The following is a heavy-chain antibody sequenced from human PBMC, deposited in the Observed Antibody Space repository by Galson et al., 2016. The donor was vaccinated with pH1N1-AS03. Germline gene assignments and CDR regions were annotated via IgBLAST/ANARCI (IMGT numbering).Heavy chain of an antibody. CDR2: AHYGENT. J-gene: IGHJ5*02. CDR3: ARSPRIISVAGKFPSRFDP. V-gene: IGHV4-38-2*02. Sequence: SETLSLTCTVSGYSITTGHYWGWIRQPPGKGLEWIGSAHYGENTDYSPSLKSRVTISLDTSKNQFSLNLNSVTAADTAVYYCARSPRIISVAGKFPSRFDPWGQGTLVTVSS. CDR1: GYSITTGHY. D-gene: IGHD6-19*01.